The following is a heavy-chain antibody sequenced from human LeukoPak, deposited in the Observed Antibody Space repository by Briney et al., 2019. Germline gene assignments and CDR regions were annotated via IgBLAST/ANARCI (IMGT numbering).Heavy chain of an antibody. CDR1: GFTFSSYW. Sequence: GGSLRLSCAASGFTFSSYWMSWVRQAPGKGPEWVANIKQDGSEKYYVDSVKGRFTISRDNAKNSLYLQMNSLRAEDTAVYYCARVRVYYYMDVWGKGTTVTVSS. V-gene: IGHV3-7*01. CDR2: IKQDGSEK. J-gene: IGHJ6*03. CDR3: ARVRVYYYMDV.